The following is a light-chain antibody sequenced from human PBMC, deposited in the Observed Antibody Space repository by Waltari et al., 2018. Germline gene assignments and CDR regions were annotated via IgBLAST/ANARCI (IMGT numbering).Light chain of an antibody. V-gene: IGKV2-28*01. CDR3: IQTLHTPYT. CDR2: LGS. CDR1: QSLLYNGYNY. J-gene: IGKJ2*01. Sequence: DIVMTQSPVSLPVTPGEPASIYCRSSQSLLYNGYNYVDWYLQKPGQSPQLLIYLGSNRASGVPDRFSGSGSGTDFTLQISRVGAEDVGVFYCIQTLHTPYTFGQGTKLEIK.